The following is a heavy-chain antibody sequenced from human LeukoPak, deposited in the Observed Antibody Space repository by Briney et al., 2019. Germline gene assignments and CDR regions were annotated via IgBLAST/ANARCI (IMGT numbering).Heavy chain of an antibody. CDR1: GFTFSSYS. CDR2: ISSSGSTI. CDR3: ARAPWYYDSSSFDY. J-gene: IGHJ4*02. Sequence: PGGSLRLSCAASGFTFSSYSMNWVRQAPGKGLEWVSYISSSGSTIYYADSVKGRFTFSRDNAKNSLYLQMNSLRAEDTAVYYCARAPWYYDSSSFDYWGQGTLVTVSS. D-gene: IGHD3-22*01. V-gene: IGHV3-48*04.